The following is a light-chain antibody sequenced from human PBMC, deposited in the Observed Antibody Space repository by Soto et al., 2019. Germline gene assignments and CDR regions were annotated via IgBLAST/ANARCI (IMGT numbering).Light chain of an antibody. CDR3: QQYHTWPIT. Sequence: IVMTQSPATLSVAPGERVTFSCRASQGISRKVAWYQHKQGQAPRLLISGASTGATGIPARFSGSGSGTEFTLTISSRQSEDCAIDYCQQYHTWPITFGGGTKVEIK. CDR1: QGISRK. V-gene: IGKV3-15*01. J-gene: IGKJ4*01. CDR2: GAS.